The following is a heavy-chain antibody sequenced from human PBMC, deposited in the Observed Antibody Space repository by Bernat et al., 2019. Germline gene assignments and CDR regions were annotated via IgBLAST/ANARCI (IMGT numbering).Heavy chain of an antibody. D-gene: IGHD3-3*01. CDR3: AREAAYDFWSGVDY. J-gene: IGHJ4*02. Sequence: QVQLVQSGVEVRRPGASVKVSYKASGYTFTSYDFSWVRQAPGQGLEWMGWISPYNGNTNYAQKFQGRVTMTTGTSTSTVYMELRSLRSDDTAVYYCAREAAYDFWSGVDYGGQGTLVTVSS. CDR2: ISPYNGNT. V-gene: IGHV1-18*01. CDR1: GYTFTSYD.